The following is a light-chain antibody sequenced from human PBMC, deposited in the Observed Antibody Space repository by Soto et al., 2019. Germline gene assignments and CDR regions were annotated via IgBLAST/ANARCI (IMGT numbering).Light chain of an antibody. CDR2: KAS. J-gene: IGKJ2*01. CDR3: QQYNSYPYT. V-gene: IGKV1-5*03. CDR1: QSITSW. Sequence: DLQMTQSPSTLSASVGDRVTLTCRASQSITSWLAWYQQKPGKAPKLLIYKASSLESGVPSRLSGSRSGTEFTLTISSLQPDDFATYYCQQYNSYPYTFGQGTKLEIK.